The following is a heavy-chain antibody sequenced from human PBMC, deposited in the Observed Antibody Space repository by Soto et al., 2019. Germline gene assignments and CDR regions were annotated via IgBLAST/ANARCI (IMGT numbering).Heavy chain of an antibody. CDR2: ISSGSKTI. CDR3: AREDILGARSFDY. V-gene: IGHV3-48*02. Sequence: GGSLRLSCAASGFTFSSYSVNWVRQAPGKGLEWVSYISSGSKTIYYADSVKGRFTVSRDNAKNSQYLQMNSLRDEDTAVYYCAREDILGARSFDYWGQGTLVTVSS. D-gene: IGHD1-26*01. CDR1: GFTFSSYS. J-gene: IGHJ4*02.